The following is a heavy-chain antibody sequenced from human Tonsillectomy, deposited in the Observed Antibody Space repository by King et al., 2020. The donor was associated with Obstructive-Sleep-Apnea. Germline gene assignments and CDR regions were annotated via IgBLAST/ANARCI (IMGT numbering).Heavy chain of an antibody. D-gene: IGHD3-16*02. CDR2: IYHSGST. Sequence: QLQLQESGSGLVKPSQTLSLTCAVSGGSISSGGYSWSWIRQPPGKGLEWIGYIYHSGSTYYNPSLKSRVTISVDRSKNQFSLKLSSVTAAEAAVYYCARGNGITFGGVIVEDYFDYWGQGTLVTVSS. V-gene: IGHV4-30-2*01. CDR3: ARGNGITFGGVIVEDYFDY. CDR1: GGSISSGGYS. J-gene: IGHJ4*02.